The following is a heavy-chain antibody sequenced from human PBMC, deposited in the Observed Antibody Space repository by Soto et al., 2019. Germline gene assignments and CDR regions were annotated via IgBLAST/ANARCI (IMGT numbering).Heavy chain of an antibody. CDR2: LSGSGGST. J-gene: IGHJ4*02. Sequence: GGSLRLSCAASCFTFINYGMSWVRQAPEEGLEWVSSLSGSGGSTYYADSVKGRFTISRDNSKDTLYLQMNNLRAEDTAIFYCAKYARVRLTTGFDSWGQGTLVTVSS. V-gene: IGHV3-23*01. CDR3: AKYARVRLTTGFDS. D-gene: IGHD4-17*01. CDR1: CFTFINYG.